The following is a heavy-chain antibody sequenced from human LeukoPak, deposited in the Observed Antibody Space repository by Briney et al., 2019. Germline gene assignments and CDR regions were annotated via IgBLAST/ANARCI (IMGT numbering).Heavy chain of an antibody. CDR1: VYTFTGYY. CDR2: INPNGGGT. Sequence: GASVNVSCKASVYTFTGYYMHWVRQAPGQGLEWMGWINPNGGGTSFAQKFQGRVTMTRDTSISTAYMELSRLRSDDTAVYYCARVGFCSGGLCPYYFDYWGQGTLVTVSS. V-gene: IGHV1-2*02. D-gene: IGHD2-15*01. J-gene: IGHJ4*02. CDR3: ARVGFCSGGLCPYYFDY.